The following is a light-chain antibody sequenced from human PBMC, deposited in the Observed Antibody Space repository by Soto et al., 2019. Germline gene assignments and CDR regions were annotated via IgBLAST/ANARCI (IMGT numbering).Light chain of an antibody. Sequence: IQMTQSQTSLSASVGDRVTITCRTSQSISTYLNWYQQKPGKAPKLLIYAASSLQSGVPSRFSGSGSGTDFNLTINSLQPEDFATYYCQQSYSTPPTFGQGTRLEIK. V-gene: IGKV1-39*01. CDR1: QSISTY. CDR3: QQSYSTPPT. J-gene: IGKJ5*01. CDR2: AAS.